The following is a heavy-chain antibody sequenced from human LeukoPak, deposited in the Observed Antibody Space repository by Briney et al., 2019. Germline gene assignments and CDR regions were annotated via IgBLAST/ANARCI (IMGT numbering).Heavy chain of an antibody. CDR3: ARAGMSRAAAGTGDY. CDR1: GYTFTSYY. J-gene: IGHJ4*02. CDR2: INPSGGST. D-gene: IGHD6-13*01. V-gene: IGHV1-46*01. Sequence: GASVKVSCKASGYTFTSYYMHWVRQAPGQGLEWMGIINPSGGSTSYAQKLQGRVTMTTDTSTSTAYMELRSLRSDDTAVYYCARAGMSRAAAGTGDYWGQGTLVTVSS.